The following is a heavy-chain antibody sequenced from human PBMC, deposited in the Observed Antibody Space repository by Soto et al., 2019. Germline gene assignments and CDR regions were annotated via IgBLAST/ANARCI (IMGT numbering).Heavy chain of an antibody. CDR1: GYTFNIYG. Sequence: GASVKVSCKASGYTFNIYGISWVRQAPGQGLEWMGWISGNDGKTKYARKFQGRVTMTTDTSTSTAYMEMNSLRHDDTAVYYCARDFYPLAYYFDYWGQGALVTVSS. J-gene: IGHJ4*02. CDR2: ISGNDGKT. V-gene: IGHV1-18*01. CDR3: ARDFYPLAYYFDY.